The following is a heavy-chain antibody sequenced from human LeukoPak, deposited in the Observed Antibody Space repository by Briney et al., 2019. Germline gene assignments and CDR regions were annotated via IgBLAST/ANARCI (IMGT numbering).Heavy chain of an antibody. D-gene: IGHD6-19*01. V-gene: IGHV3-23*01. CDR1: GFTFSSPA. J-gene: IGHJ4*02. Sequence: GGSLRLSCAASGFTFSSPAMSWVRQAPGKGLEWVSGGSGDSTFYADSVRGRFTMSRDNFKNTLYLQMNSLRAEDTALYYCAKTDGSSAWYLFFGRFDSWGQGTLVTVSS. CDR3: AKTDGSSAWYLFFGRFDS. CDR2: GSGDST.